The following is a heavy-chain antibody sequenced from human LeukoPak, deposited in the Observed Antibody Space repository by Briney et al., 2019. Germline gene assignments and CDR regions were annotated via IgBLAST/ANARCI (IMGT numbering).Heavy chain of an antibody. CDR1: GFTFSSYG. D-gene: IGHD3-22*01. V-gene: IGHV3-30*02. Sequence: GGSLRLSCAASGFTFSSYGMHWVRQAPGKGLEWVAFIRYDGSNKYYADSVKGRFTISRDNSKNTLYLQMNSLIAEDTAVYYCAKDVSSGYGDYFDYWGQGTLVTVSS. J-gene: IGHJ4*02. CDR3: AKDVSSGYGDYFDY. CDR2: IRYDGSNK.